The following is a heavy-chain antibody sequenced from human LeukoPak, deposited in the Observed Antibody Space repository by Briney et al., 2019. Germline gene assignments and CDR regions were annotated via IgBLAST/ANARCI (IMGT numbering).Heavy chain of an antibody. CDR2: MNPNSGNT. Sequence: GASVKVSCKASGYTFTSYDINWVRQATGQGLEWMGWMNPNSGNTGYAQKFQGRVTMTRNTSISTAYMELSSLRSEDTAVYYCARGRKSGYDWGRDYFDYWGQGTLVTVSS. V-gene: IGHV1-8*01. D-gene: IGHD5-12*01. CDR3: ARGRKSGYDWGRDYFDY. CDR1: GYTFTSYD. J-gene: IGHJ4*02.